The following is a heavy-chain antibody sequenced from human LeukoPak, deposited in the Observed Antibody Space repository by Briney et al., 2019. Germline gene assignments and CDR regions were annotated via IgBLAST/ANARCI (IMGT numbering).Heavy chain of an antibody. Sequence: ASVKVSCKASGYIFVTSDINWVRQAPGQGLEWMGWISAYNGNTNYAQKLQGRVTMTTDTSTSTAYMELRSLRSDDTAVYYCARDLSIAVAGRADFDYWGQGTLVTVSS. D-gene: IGHD6-19*01. CDR2: ISAYNGNT. J-gene: IGHJ4*02. CDR3: ARDLSIAVAGRADFDY. CDR1: GYIFVTSD. V-gene: IGHV1-18*01.